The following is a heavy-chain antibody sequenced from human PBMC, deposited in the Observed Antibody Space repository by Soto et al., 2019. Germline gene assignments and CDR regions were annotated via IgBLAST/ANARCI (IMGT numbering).Heavy chain of an antibody. CDR3: AAGDRWFGELPTLIYYYYGMDV. CDR2: IVVGSGNT. CDR1: GFTFTSSA. Sequence: GASVKVSCKASGFTFTSSAVQWVRQARGQRLEWIGWIVVGSGNTNYAQKFQERVTITRDMSTSTAYMELSSLRSEDTAVYYCAAGDRWFGELPTLIYYYYGMDVWGQGTTVTVSS. D-gene: IGHD3-10*01. V-gene: IGHV1-58*01. J-gene: IGHJ6*02.